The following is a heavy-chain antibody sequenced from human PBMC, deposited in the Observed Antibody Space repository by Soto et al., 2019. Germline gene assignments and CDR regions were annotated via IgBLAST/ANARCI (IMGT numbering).Heavy chain of an antibody. V-gene: IGHV3-30*18. D-gene: IGHD1-26*01. CDR1: GFTFSSHG. CDR3: AKELYSGTSHPDY. Sequence: QVQLVESGGGVVQPGRSLRLSCAASGFTFSSHGMHWVRQAPGKGLEWVAAISYDGSNKYYADSVKGRFTISRDNSKNTLYLQMNSLRAEDTTVYYCAKELYSGTSHPDYWGQGTLVTVAS. CDR2: ISYDGSNK. J-gene: IGHJ4*02.